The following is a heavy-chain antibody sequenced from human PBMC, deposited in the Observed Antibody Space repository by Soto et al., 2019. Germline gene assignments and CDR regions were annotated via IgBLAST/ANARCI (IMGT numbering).Heavy chain of an antibody. CDR2: IRSKANSYAT. CDR1: GFTFSGSA. Sequence: GGSLRLSCAASGFTFSGSAMHWVRQASGKGLEWVGRIRSKANSYATAYAASVKGRFTISRDDSKNTAYLQMNSLKTEDTAVYYCTRHGRVYSGEEPMADVWGKGTTVTVSS. V-gene: IGHV3-73*01. CDR3: TRHGRVYSGEEPMADV. D-gene: IGHD2-8*01. J-gene: IGHJ6*04.